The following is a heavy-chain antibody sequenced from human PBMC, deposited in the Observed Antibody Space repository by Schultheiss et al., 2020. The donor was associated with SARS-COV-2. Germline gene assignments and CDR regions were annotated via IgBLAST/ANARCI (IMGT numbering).Heavy chain of an antibody. Sequence: GGSLRLSCAASGFTFDDYAMHWVRQAPGKGLEYVSAISSNGGSTYYADSVKGRFTISRDNSKNTLYLQMNSLKTEDTAVYYCTTDLPRYCSSTSCFIVDYWGQGTLVTVSS. D-gene: IGHD2-2*01. CDR3: TTDLPRYCSSTSCFIVDY. J-gene: IGHJ4*02. V-gene: IGHV3-64*04. CDR2: ISSNGGST. CDR1: GFTFDDYA.